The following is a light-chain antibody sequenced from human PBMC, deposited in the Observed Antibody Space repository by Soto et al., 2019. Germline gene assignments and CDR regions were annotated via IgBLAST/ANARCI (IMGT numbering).Light chain of an antibody. Sequence: DIVMTQSPLSLPVTPGEPASISCRSSQSLLHSNGYNYLDWYLQKPGQSPQLLICLGSNRASGVPDRFSGSGSGTDFTLKISRVEAEDVGVYYCWQALQTPPAFGPGTKVDIK. J-gene: IGKJ3*01. CDR2: LGS. CDR3: WQALQTPPA. V-gene: IGKV2-28*01. CDR1: QSLLHSNGYNY.